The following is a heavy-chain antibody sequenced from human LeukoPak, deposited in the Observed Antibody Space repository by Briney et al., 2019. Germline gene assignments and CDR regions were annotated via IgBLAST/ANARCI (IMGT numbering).Heavy chain of an antibody. D-gene: IGHD3-22*01. CDR1: GYTFTSYY. Sequence: GASVKVSCKASGYTFTSYYMHWVRQAPGQGLEWMGGIIPIFGTANYAQKFQGRVTITADESTSTAYMELSSLRSEDTAVYYCARDPYYYDSSGQTNWFDPWGQGTLVTVSS. CDR2: IIPIFGTA. CDR3: ARDPYYYDSSGQTNWFDP. J-gene: IGHJ5*02. V-gene: IGHV1-69*13.